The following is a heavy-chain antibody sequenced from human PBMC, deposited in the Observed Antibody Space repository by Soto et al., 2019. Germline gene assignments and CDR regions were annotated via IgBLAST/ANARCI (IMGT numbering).Heavy chain of an antibody. CDR2: IVVGSGNT. CDR1: GFTFTSSA. D-gene: IGHD3-10*01. Sequence: ASVKVSCKASGFTFTSSAVQWVRQARGQRLEWIGWIVVGSGNTNYAQKFQERVTITRDMSTSTAYMELSSLRSEDTAVYYCAAEITIVRGVISWFDPWGQGTLVTVSS. V-gene: IGHV1-58*01. J-gene: IGHJ5*02. CDR3: AAEITIVRGVISWFDP.